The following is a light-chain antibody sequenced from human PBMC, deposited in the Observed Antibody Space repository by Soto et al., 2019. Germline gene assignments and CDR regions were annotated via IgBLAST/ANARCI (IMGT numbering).Light chain of an antibody. CDR2: KTS. V-gene: IGKV1-5*03. CDR1: QSISIW. CDR3: QHYNDYSWT. J-gene: IGKJ1*01. Sequence: DTHMTQSPSTLSASVGDRVTITCRASQSISIWLAWYQQKPGKAPNLLIYKTSSLESGVPSRFSGSGSGTEFTLTISSLQPDDFATYYCQHYNDYSWTFGQGTKVEIK.